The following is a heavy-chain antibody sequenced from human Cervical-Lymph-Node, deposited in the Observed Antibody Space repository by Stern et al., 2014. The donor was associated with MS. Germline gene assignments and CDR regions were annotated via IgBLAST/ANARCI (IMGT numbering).Heavy chain of an antibody. CDR2: LYFSGST. Sequence: EQLQGSCPGLVKPSETLSLNCTVAGGSIRSYYWGCIRQPPGKGLKWIGYLYFSGSTNYTPSLKSRVTIPVNTSMNTSFLKPTPVTAADTAVYYCARGAGWFDPWGQGTLVTVSS. V-gene: IGHV4-59*01. CDR3: ARGAGWFDP. CDR1: GGSIRSYY. J-gene: IGHJ5*02.